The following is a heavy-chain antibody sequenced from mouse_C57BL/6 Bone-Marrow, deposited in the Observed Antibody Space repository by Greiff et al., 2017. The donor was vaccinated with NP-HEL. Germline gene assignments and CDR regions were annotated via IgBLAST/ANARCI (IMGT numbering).Heavy chain of an antibody. Sequence: VQLQQPGPELVKPGASVKLSCKASGYTFTSYWMHWVKQRPGQGLEWIGNINPSNGGTNYNEKFKSKAKLTVDKSSSTAYMQLSSLTSEDSAVYYCARDYDGYYYAMDYWGQGTSVTVSS. CDR3: ARDYDGYYYAMDY. V-gene: IGHV1-53*01. D-gene: IGHD2-3*01. CDR1: GYTFTSYW. CDR2: INPSNGGT. J-gene: IGHJ4*01.